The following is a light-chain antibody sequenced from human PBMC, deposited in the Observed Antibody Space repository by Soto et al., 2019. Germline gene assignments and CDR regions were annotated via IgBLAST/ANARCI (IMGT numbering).Light chain of an antibody. CDR3: QQYSNWWT. Sequence: EIVMTQSPATLSVSPGERATLSCRASQSVSDNLAWYQQKPGQAPRLLIYAASTRATGIPARFSGSGSGTEFTLTISSLQSEDFTVYYCQQYSNWWTFGQGTKV. V-gene: IGKV3-15*01. CDR1: QSVSDN. J-gene: IGKJ1*01. CDR2: AAS.